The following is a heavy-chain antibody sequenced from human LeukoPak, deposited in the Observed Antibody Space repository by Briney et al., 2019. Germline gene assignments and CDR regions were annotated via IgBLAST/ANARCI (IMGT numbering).Heavy chain of an antibody. D-gene: IGHD3-9*01. J-gene: IGHJ4*02. CDR3: AKLIDYDILAGYLAMDY. V-gene: IGHV3-23*01. Sequence: PGGSLRLSCAASGFTFSSYAMSWVRQAPGKGLEWVSAISGSGGSTYYADSVKGRFTISRDNSKNTLYLQMNSLRAEDTAVYYCAKLIDYDILAGYLAMDYWGQGTLVTVSS. CDR2: ISGSGGST. CDR1: GFTFSSYA.